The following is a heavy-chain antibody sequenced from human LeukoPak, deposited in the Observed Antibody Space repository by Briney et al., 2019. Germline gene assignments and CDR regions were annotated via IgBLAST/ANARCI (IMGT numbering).Heavy chain of an antibody. V-gene: IGHV4-38-2*01. CDR3: ARSYYYDTSGYYL. CDR2: IYHSGST. J-gene: IGHJ5*02. D-gene: IGHD3-22*01. CDR1: GDSISSRYY. Sequence: SETLSLTCAVSGDSISSRYYWGWIRQPPGKGLVWIGSIYHSGSTYYNPSLKSRVTISVDTSKDHFSLKLGSVTAADTAVYYCARSYYYDTSGYYLWGQGTLVTVSS.